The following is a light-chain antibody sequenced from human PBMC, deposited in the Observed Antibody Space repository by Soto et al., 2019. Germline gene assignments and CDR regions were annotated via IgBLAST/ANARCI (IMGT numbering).Light chain of an antibody. CDR3: SSYTISSTI. Sequence: QSVLTQPASVSGSPGQSITISCTGTSSDVGGYNYVSWYQQHPGKAPKLMIYDVSNRPSGVSNRFSGSKSGNTASLTISGLQAEDEADYYCSSYTISSTIFGTGTNVTVL. V-gene: IGLV2-14*01. J-gene: IGLJ1*01. CDR2: DVS. CDR1: SSDVGGYNY.